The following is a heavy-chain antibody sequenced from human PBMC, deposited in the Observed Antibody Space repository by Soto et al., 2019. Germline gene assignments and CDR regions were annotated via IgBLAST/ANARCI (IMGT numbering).Heavy chain of an antibody. CDR1: GYTFTSYG. Sequence: SVKVSCKASGYTFTSYGINWVRQSPGQGLEWMGWISGYNGNTMYAQKVQGRVTMTTDTSTSTVYMELRSLRSDDTAMYYCARDGIAARPTPDYWGQGTLVTVSS. CDR3: ARDGIAARPTPDY. CDR2: ISGYNGNT. V-gene: IGHV1-18*01. D-gene: IGHD6-6*01. J-gene: IGHJ4*02.